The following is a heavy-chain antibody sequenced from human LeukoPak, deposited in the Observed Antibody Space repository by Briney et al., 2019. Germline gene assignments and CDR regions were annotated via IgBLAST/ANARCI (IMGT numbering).Heavy chain of an antibody. V-gene: IGHV4-59*01. J-gene: IGHJ6*03. D-gene: IGHD4-17*01. CDR1: GGSINNNY. CDR2: IYYSGST. Sequence: PSETLSLTCTVSGGSINNNYWTWIRQPPGKGLEWIGYIYYSGSTNYNPSLKSRVTISVDTSKNQFSLKLSSVTAADTAVYYCASYYGDYNLNYYYYYMDVWGKGTTVTVSS. CDR3: ASYYGDYNLNYYYYYMDV.